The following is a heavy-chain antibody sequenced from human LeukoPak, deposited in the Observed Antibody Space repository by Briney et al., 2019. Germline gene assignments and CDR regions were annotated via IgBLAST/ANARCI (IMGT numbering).Heavy chain of an antibody. D-gene: IGHD3-10*01. J-gene: IGHJ4*02. V-gene: IGHV3-30*04. Sequence: GGSLRLSCAASGFTFSSYAMQWVRQAPGKGLEWVAVISYDGSNKYYADSVKGRFTISRDNSKNTLYLQMNSLRAEDTAVYYCARAVDYYGSGSFPHWGQGTLVTVSS. CDR1: GFTFSSYA. CDR2: ISYDGSNK. CDR3: ARAVDYYGSGSFPH.